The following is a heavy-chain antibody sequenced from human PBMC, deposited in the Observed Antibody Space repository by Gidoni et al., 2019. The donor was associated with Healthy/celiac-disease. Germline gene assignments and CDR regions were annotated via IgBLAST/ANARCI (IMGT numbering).Heavy chain of an antibody. D-gene: IGHD7-27*01. CDR2: ISYDGSNK. CDR3: AREGVLIETGPTYYFDY. J-gene: IGHJ4*02. Sequence: QVQLVESGGGVVQPGRSLRLSCAASGFTFSSYAMHWVRQAPGKGLEWVAVISYDGSNKYYADSVKGRFTISRDNSKNTLYLQMNSLRAEDTAVYYCAREGVLIETGPTYYFDYWGQGTLVTVSS. V-gene: IGHV3-30-3*01. CDR1: GFTFSSYA.